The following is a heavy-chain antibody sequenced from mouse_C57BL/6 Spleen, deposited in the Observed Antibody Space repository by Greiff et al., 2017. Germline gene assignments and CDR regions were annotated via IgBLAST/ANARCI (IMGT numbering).Heavy chain of an antibody. Sequence: EVHLVESGPGLVKPSQSLSLTCSVPGYSITSGYYWNWIRQFPGNKLEWMGYISYDGSNNYNPSLKNRISITRDTSKNQFFLKLNSVTPEDTATYYCARDSYSILFAYWGQGTLATVSA. V-gene: IGHV3-6*01. D-gene: IGHD2-5*01. CDR3: ARDSYSILFAY. CDR2: ISYDGSN. J-gene: IGHJ3*01. CDR1: GYSITSGYY.